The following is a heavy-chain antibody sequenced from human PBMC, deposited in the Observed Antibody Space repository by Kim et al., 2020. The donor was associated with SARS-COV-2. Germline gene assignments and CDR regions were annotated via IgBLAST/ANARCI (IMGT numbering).Heavy chain of an antibody. CDR1: GYTFTSYG. CDR3: ARDSYYDFWSGSYYGMDV. CDR2: ISAYNGNT. V-gene: IGHV1-18*01. D-gene: IGHD3-3*01. J-gene: IGHJ6*02. Sequence: ASVKVSCKASGYTFTSYGISWVRQAPGQGLEWMGWISAYNGNTNYAQKLQGRVTMTTDTSTSTAYMELRSLRSDDTAVYYCARDSYYDFWSGSYYGMDVWGQGTTVTGSS.